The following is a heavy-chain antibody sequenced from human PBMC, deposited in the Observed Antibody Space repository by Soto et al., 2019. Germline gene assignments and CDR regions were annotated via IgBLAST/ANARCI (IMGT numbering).Heavy chain of an antibody. CDR1: GGSVTTY. V-gene: IGHV4-59*02. J-gene: IGHJ5*02. CDR2: INYSATP. CDR3: AASYCSDGVSCNWFEP. D-gene: IGHD2-8*01. Sequence: QVQLQESGPGLVKASETLSLTCPVSGGSVTTYWGWIRQPPGKGLEWNGYINYSATPKYNSSLKSRFTISVDTSKTQVSLCLRSVTVADTAVYYCAASYCSDGVSCNWFEPWGQGILVIVSS.